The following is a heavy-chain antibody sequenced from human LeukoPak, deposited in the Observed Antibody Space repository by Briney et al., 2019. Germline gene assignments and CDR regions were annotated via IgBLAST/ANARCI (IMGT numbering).Heavy chain of an antibody. CDR2: ISGSGITT. V-gene: IGHV3-23*01. Sequence: GGSLRLPCAASGFTFSSYSMNWVRQAPGKGLEWVSAISGSGITTYYADSVKGRFTISRDNSKNTLYLQKNSLRAEDTAVYYCATRVVAGPFDYWGQGTLVTVSS. J-gene: IGHJ4*02. CDR1: GFTFSSYS. D-gene: IGHD6-19*01. CDR3: ATRVVAGPFDY.